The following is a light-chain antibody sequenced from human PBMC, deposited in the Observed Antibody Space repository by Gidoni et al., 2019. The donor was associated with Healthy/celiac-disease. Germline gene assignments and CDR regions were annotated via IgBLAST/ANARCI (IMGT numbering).Light chain of an antibody. CDR3: QQSYSTPIT. V-gene: IGKV1-39*01. J-gene: IGKJ5*01. CDR2: AAA. CDR1: QSISSY. Sequence: DIQMNHSPSSLSASVGDRVNITCRASQSISSYLNWYQQKPGNAPKLLIYAAASLQSGVPSRFSGSGSGTEFTLTISSLQPEDFATYYCQQSYSTPITFGQGTRLEIK.